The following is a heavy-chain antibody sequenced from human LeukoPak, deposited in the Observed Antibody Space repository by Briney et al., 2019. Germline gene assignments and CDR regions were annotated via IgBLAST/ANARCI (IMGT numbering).Heavy chain of an antibody. J-gene: IGHJ4*02. Sequence: ASVKVSCKASGYTFTSYDINWVRQATGQGLEWMGWMNPNSGNTGYAQKFQGRVTMTRNTSISTAYMELSSLRPEDTAVYYCARGVEMLAGAFGYWGQGTLVTVSS. CDR1: GYTFTSYD. CDR2: MNPNSGNT. CDR3: ARGVEMLAGAFGY. V-gene: IGHV1-8*01. D-gene: IGHD5-24*01.